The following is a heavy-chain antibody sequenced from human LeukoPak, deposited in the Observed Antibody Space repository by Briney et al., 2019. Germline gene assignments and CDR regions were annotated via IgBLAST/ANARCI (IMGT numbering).Heavy chain of an antibody. CDR3: ARGPYYYGGSAFDI. D-gene: IGHD3-10*01. CDR2: INHSGST. V-gene: IGHV4-34*01. J-gene: IGHJ3*02. Sequence: SETLSLTCAVYGGSFSGYYWSWIRQPPGKGLEWIGEINHSGSTNYNPSLKSRVTISVDTSKNQFSLKLSSVTAADTAVYYCARGPYYYGGSAFDIWGQGTMVTVSS. CDR1: GGSFSGYY.